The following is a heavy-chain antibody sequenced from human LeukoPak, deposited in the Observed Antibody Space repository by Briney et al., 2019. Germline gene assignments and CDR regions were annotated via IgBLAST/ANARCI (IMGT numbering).Heavy chain of an antibody. Sequence: SETLSLTCTVSGGSISSYYWSWIRQPPGKGLEWIGYIYYSGSTNYNPSLKSRVTISVDTSKNQFSLKLSSVTAADTAVYYCARDGYSYTVGPFDPWGQGTLVTVYS. J-gene: IGHJ5*02. CDR2: IYYSGST. D-gene: IGHD5-18*01. CDR3: ARDGYSYTVGPFDP. V-gene: IGHV4-59*01. CDR1: GGSISSYY.